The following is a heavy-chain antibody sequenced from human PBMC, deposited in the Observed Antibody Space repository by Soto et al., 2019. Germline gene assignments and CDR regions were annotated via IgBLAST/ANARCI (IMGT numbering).Heavy chain of an antibody. V-gene: IGHV4-59*01. CDR2: TYYIGST. CDR1: GGSISSYY. D-gene: IGHD6-19*01. CDR3: GIYKQWQSY. J-gene: IGHJ4*02. Sequence: PSETLSLTCAVSGGSISSYYWGWIRQPPGKGLEWIGYTYYIGSTNYSPSLQSRVTISGDRSKNQFSLRLNSVTAADTAVYYCGIYKQWQSYWGQGTLVTVSS.